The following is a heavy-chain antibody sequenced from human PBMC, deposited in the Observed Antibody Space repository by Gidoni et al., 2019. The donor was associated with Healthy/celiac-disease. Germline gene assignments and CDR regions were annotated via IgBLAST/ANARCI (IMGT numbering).Heavy chain of an antibody. D-gene: IGHD3-10*01. Sequence: QVQLVESGRGVGQPGGSLRLSCAASGCTFSSYAMHWVRQASGKGLEWVAVIPYDGSNKYYTDSVKGRFTISRDNSKNTLYLKMNSLRAEDTAVYYCARDFAITMVRGVSDYWGQGTLVTVSS. V-gene: IGHV3-30-3*01. CDR1: GCTFSSYA. CDR2: IPYDGSNK. J-gene: IGHJ4*02. CDR3: ARDFAITMVRGVSDY.